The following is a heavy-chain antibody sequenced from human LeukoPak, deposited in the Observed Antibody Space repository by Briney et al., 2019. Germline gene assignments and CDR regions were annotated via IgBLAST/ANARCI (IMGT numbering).Heavy chain of an antibody. CDR1: GYTFTSYG. V-gene: IGHV1-18*01. Sequence: ASVKVSCKASGYTFTSYGISWVRQAPGQGLEWMGWISAYNGNTNYAQKFQGRVTMTRNTSISTAYMELSSLRSEDTAVYYCARSKYGGDDYWGQGTLVTVSS. D-gene: IGHD2-21*01. CDR2: ISAYNGNT. CDR3: ARSKYGGDDY. J-gene: IGHJ4*02.